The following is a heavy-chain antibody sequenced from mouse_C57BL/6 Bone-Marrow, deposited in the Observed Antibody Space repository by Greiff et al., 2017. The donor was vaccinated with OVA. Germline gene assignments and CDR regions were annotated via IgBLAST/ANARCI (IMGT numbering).Heavy chain of an antibody. V-gene: IGHV1-50*01. CDR3: ASWDFAY. Sequence: QVQLQQSGAELVKPGSSVKLSCKASGYTFTNYWMQWVKQRPGQGLEWIGEIDPSDSYTNFNQKFKGKATLTVDTSSNTAHMQLSSLTSEDSAVYYCASWDFAYWGQGTLVTVSA. D-gene: IGHD4-1*01. J-gene: IGHJ3*01. CDR2: IDPSDSYT. CDR1: GYTFTNYW.